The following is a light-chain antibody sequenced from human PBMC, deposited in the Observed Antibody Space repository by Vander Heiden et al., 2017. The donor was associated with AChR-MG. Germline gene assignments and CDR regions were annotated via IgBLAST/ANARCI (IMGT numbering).Light chain of an antibody. V-gene: IGKV3-11*01. CDR3: QQRSNWPPFT. J-gene: IGKJ3*01. CDR2: DAS. CDR1: QSVSSY. Sequence: EIVLTQSPATLSWSPGERATLSCRASQSVSSYLAWYQQKPGQAPRLLIYDASTRATGIPARFSGSGSGTDFTLTISSLQPEDFAVYYCQQRSNWPPFTFGPGTKVDIK.